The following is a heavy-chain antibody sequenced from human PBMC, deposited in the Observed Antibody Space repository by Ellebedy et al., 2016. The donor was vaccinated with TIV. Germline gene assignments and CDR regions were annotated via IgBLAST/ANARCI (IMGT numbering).Heavy chain of an antibody. D-gene: IGHD1-26*01. CDR2: ISGSGGST. CDR1: GFTFSNAW. Sequence: GESLKISCAASGFTFSNAWMSWVRQAPGKGLEWVSAISGSGGSTYYADSVRGRFSISRDNSKNTVYLQMNSLRSEDTAVYYCVVGDGMDVWGQGTTVTVSS. CDR3: VVGDGMDV. V-gene: IGHV3-23*01. J-gene: IGHJ6*02.